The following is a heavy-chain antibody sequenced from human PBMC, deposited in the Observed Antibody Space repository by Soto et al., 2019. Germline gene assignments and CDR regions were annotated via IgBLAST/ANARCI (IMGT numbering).Heavy chain of an antibody. CDR1: GGTFSSYA. V-gene: IGHV1-69*12. J-gene: IGHJ1*01. CDR3: ARRGDYGGNSAYFQH. CDR2: IIPIFGTA. D-gene: IGHD4-17*01. Sequence: QVQLVQSGAEVKKPGSSVKVSCKASGGTFSSYAISWVRQAPGQGLEWMGGIIPIFGTANYAQKFQGRVRITADESTSTAYMELSSLRSEDTAVYYCARRGDYGGNSAYFQHWGQGTLVTVSS.